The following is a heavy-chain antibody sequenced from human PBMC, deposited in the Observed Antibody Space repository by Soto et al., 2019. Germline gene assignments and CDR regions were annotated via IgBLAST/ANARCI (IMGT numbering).Heavy chain of an antibody. J-gene: IGHJ6*02. CDR2: IDPSDSYT. CDR3: ARLSYYNYGMDV. CDR1: GNSYTSHW. Sequence: GASLKISCKGSGNSYTSHWIRWVRQMPGKGLEWMGRIDPSDSYTNYSPSFQGHVTISVDKSITTAYLQWSSLKASDTAMYYCARLSYYNYGMDVWGQGTTVTVSS. V-gene: IGHV5-10-1*01.